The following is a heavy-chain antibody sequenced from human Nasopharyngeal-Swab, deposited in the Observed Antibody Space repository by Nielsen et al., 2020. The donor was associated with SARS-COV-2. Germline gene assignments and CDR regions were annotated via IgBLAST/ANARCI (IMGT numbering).Heavy chain of an antibody. V-gene: IGHV3-7*01. J-gene: IGHJ4*02. CDR1: AFTFSGYW. Sequence: GESLKISCAASAFTFSGYWMNWVRLAPGKGLEWVASIKQDGSEKYYVDSVKGRFTISRDNAKNSLYLQMNSLRVEDTAVYYCARVPGGYDSSGYYFDQWGQGTLVTVSS. CDR2: IKQDGSEK. D-gene: IGHD3-22*01. CDR3: ARVPGGYDSSGYYFDQ.